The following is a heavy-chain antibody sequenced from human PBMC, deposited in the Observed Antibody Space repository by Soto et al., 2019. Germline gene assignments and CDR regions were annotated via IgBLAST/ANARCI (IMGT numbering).Heavy chain of an antibody. Sequence: ASVKVSCKASGGTFSSDAVSWVRQAPGQGLEWMGGLIPILGTTHYAQKFQGRVTITADESTNTAYMELSSLRSDDTAVYYCARASGYVSGWYHDYWGKGTPVTVSS. D-gene: IGHD6-19*01. J-gene: IGHJ4*02. V-gene: IGHV1-69*13. CDR1: GGTFSSDA. CDR3: ARASGYVSGWYHDY. CDR2: LIPILGTT.